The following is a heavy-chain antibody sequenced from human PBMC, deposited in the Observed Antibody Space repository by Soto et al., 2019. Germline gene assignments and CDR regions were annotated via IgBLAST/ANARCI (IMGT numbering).Heavy chain of an antibody. CDR3: AISTEYCSSTSCPSPF. CDR1: GYTFTSYG. V-gene: IGHV1-18*01. J-gene: IGHJ3*01. D-gene: IGHD2-2*01. Sequence: QVQLVQSGAEVKKPGASVKVSCKASGYTFTSYGISWVRQAPGQGLEWMGWISAYNGNTNYAQKLQGRVTMITDTSTSTAYMELRSLRSDDTAVYYCAISTEYCSSTSCPSPFWGQGTMVTVSS. CDR2: ISAYNGNT.